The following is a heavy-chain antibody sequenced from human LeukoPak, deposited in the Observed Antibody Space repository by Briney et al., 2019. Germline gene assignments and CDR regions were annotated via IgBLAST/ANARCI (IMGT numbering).Heavy chain of an antibody. CDR1: GLTFTDYA. CDR3: AKSRDYFSESPLQD. J-gene: IGHJ1*01. Sequence: GRSLRLSCAASGLTFTDYAMHWVRQAPGRGLEWVAVAPYYGSAAYAVSVRGRFTISRDNSRNTLDLQMNSLREEDTGVYYCAKSRDYFSESPLQDWGQGTLVIVTS. CDR2: APYYGSA. D-gene: IGHD2/OR15-2a*01. V-gene: IGHV3-30*04.